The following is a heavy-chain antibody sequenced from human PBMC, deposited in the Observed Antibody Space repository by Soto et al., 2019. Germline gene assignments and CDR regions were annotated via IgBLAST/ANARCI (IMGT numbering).Heavy chain of an antibody. CDR1: GGSISSYY. Sequence: SETLSLTCTVSGGSISSYYWSWIRQPPGKGLEWIGYIYYSGSTSYNPSLKSRVTISVDTSKNQFSLKLSSVTAADTAVYYCARYTYGRTDYWGQGTLVTVSS. CDR3: ARYTYGRTDY. J-gene: IGHJ4*02. D-gene: IGHD5-18*01. V-gene: IGHV4-59*01. CDR2: IYYSGST.